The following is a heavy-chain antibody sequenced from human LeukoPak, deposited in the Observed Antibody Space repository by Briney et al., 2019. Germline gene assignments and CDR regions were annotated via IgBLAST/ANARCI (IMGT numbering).Heavy chain of an antibody. CDR3: ARGSSHAGEYYYYMDV. D-gene: IGHD3-16*01. V-gene: IGHV1-69*05. J-gene: IGHJ6*03. Sequence: SVKVSCKASGYTFNHHGTSWVRQAPGQGLEWMGGIIPIFGTANYAQKFQGRVTITTDESTSTAYMELSSLRSEDTAVYYCARGSSHAGEYYYYMDVWGKGTTVTVSS. CDR1: GYTFNHHG. CDR2: IIPIFGTA.